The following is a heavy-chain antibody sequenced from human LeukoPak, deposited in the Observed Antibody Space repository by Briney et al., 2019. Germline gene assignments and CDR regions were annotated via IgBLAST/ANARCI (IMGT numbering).Heavy chain of an antibody. CDR2: IIPILGIA. V-gene: IGHV1-69*02. CDR1: GYTFTGYY. CDR3: ASFAMVKYDY. D-gene: IGHD5-18*01. J-gene: IGHJ4*02. Sequence: SVKVSCKASGYTFTGYYLHWVRQAPGQGLEWMGRIIPILGIANYAQKFQGRVTITADKSTSTAYMELSSLRSEDTAVYYCASFAMVKYDYWGQGTLVTVSS.